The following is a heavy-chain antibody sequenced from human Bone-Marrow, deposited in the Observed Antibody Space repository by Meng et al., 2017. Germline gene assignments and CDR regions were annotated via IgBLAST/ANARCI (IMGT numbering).Heavy chain of an antibody. D-gene: IGHD3-22*01. Sequence: GGSLRLSCAASGFTFSSYAMSWVRQAPGKGLEWVSAISGSGGSTDYADSVKGRFTISRDNSQNTLYLEMNSLRVEDTAVYYCTRSFYYDSTGYTQDFDYWGLGTLVTVSS. CDR3: TRSFYYDSTGYTQDFDY. V-gene: IGHV3-23*01. J-gene: IGHJ4*02. CDR2: ISGSGGST. CDR1: GFTFSSYA.